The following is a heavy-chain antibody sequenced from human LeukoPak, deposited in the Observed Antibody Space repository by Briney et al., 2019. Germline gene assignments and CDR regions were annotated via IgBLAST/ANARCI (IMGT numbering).Heavy chain of an antibody. J-gene: IGHJ4*02. CDR3: AENSGSQRLVGY. V-gene: IGHV3-23*01. D-gene: IGHD1-26*01. Sequence: GGSLRLSCAASGFTFSTYAMSWVRQAPGKGLEWVSTISDSGGGTYYADSVKGRFTISRDNSKNTLYLQMNGLGAEDTAVYYCAENSGSQRLVGYWGQGTLVTVSS. CDR2: ISDSGGGT. CDR1: GFTFSTYA.